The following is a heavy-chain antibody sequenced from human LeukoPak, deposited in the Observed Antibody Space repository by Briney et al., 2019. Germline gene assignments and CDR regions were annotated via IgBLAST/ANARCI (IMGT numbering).Heavy chain of an antibody. V-gene: IGHV3-23*01. CDR2: ISGGNSGGRT. Sequence: GGSLRLSCAASGFTFSSYAMSWVRQAPGKGLEWVSAISGGNSGGRTYYADSVKGRFTISRDNSKNTLYLQMNSLRAEDTAAYYCARSVLGANSRGLDYWGQGILVTVSS. J-gene: IGHJ4*02. D-gene: IGHD4/OR15-4a*01. CDR3: ARSVLGANSRGLDY. CDR1: GFTFSSYA.